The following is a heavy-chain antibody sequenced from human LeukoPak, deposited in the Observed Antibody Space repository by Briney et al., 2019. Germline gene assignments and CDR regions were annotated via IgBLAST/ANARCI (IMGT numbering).Heavy chain of an antibody. CDR3: ARHSASIFGVVPYGMDV. J-gene: IGHJ6*02. CDR2: IYPGDSDT. V-gene: IGHV5-51*01. Sequence: GESLKISCKGSGYSFTSNWIGWVRQMPGKGLEGMGLIYPGDSDTRYSPSFQGQVTISADKSISTAYLQWGRLKASDTAMYYCARHSASIFGVVPYGMDVWGQGTTVTVSS. D-gene: IGHD3-3*01. CDR1: GYSFTSNW.